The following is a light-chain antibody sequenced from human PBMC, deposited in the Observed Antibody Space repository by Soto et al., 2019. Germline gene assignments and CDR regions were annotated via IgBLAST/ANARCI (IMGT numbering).Light chain of an antibody. Sequence: QSALTQHASVSGSPGQSITISCTGTSSDVGGYNYVSWYQQHPGKAPKLMIYEVSNRPSGVSNRFSGSKSGNTASLTISGLQADDEADYYCSSYTSSSIDYVFGTGTKVTVL. CDR2: EVS. V-gene: IGLV2-14*01. J-gene: IGLJ1*01. CDR3: SSYTSSSIDYV. CDR1: SSDVGGYNY.